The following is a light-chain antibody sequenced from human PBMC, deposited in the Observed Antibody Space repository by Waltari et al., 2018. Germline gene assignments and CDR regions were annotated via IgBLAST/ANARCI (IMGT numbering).Light chain of an antibody. J-gene: IGLJ2*01. CDR2: RDT. CDR3: QSADSSGSYVL. Sequence: SYALTQPPSVSASPGQPARITCPGNALPKPFAYWYQRKPGQAPVLVIYRDTERPSGIPARFSGSSSGTTVTLTINGVQAEDEADYYCQSADSSGSYVLFGGGTTLTVL. CDR1: ALPKPF. V-gene: IGLV3-25*03.